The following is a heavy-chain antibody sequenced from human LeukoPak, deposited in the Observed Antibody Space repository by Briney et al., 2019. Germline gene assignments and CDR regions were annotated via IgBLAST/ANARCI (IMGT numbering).Heavy chain of an antibody. CDR2: IHYTGST. D-gene: IGHD3-10*01. V-gene: IGHV4-59*01. J-gene: IGHJ5*02. CDR1: GVSISTSY. Sequence: SETLSLTCSVSGVSISTSYWSWIRKPPGKGLEWMGYIHYTGSTNYNPSLKSRVTISVDTSKRQLSLMLRSVTAADTAVYYCARDIYGSGHGWFDVWGQGTLVTVSS. CDR3: ARDIYGSGHGWFDV.